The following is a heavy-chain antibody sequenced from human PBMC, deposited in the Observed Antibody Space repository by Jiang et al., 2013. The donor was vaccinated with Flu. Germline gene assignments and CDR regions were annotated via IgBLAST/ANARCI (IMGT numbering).Heavy chain of an antibody. J-gene: IGHJ3*02. CDR3: ARGRSRGFDI. CDR2: TFYRSKWYN. Sequence: SVSSNSVAWNWIRQSPSRGLEWLGRTFYRSKWYNDYAVSVKSRTTINPDTSQNQFSLQLNSVTPEDTAVYYCARGRSRGFDIWGQGTMVTVSS. CDR1: SVSSNSVA. V-gene: IGHV6-1*01.